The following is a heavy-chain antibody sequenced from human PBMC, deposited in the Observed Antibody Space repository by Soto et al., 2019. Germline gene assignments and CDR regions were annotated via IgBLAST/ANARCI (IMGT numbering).Heavy chain of an antibody. CDR2: IHHSGST. CDR1: GGSISSSNW. CDR3: ARVRQGCSSTSCYFDP. D-gene: IGHD2-2*01. V-gene: IGHV4-4*02. J-gene: IGHJ5*02. Sequence: PSETLSLTCAVSGGSISSSNWWNWVRQPPGKGLEWIGEIHHSGSTNYNPSLKSRVTISVDKSKNQFSLKLNPVTAADTAVYYCARVRQGCSSTSCYFDPWGQGTLVTVSS.